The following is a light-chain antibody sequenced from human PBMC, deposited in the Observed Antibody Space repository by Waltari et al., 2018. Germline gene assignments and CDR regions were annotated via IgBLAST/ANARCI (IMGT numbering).Light chain of an antibody. CDR2: DVV. CDR1: SSDVGGFNF. Sequence: QSALTQPASVSGSPGQSISISCTAISSDVGGFNFVSWYQQHPGKAPKLMIYDVVNRHSGVSTRLSGSESDNAASLAISGLQAEDEAVYYCSSDTASPPHVVFGGGTKVTVL. J-gene: IGLJ2*01. V-gene: IGLV2-14*03. CDR3: SSDTASPPHVV.